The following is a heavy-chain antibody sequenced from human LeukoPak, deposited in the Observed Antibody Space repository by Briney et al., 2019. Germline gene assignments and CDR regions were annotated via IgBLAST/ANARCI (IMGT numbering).Heavy chain of an antibody. V-gene: IGHV3-38-3*01. Sequence: GGSLRLSCAASGFTVSSNEMSWVRQAPGKGLEWVSSISGGSTYYADSRKGRFTISRDNSKNTLYLQMNSLRAEDTAVYYCAKGFLGNIDYWGQGTLVTVSS. CDR3: AKGFLGNIDY. CDR2: ISGGST. CDR1: GFTVSSNE. J-gene: IGHJ4*02. D-gene: IGHD1/OR15-1a*01.